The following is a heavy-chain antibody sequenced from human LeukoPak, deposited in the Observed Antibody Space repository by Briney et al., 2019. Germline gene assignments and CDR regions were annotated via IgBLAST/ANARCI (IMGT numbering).Heavy chain of an antibody. V-gene: IGHV3-53*01. D-gene: IGHD1-1*01. CDR1: GFTVSSNY. CDR3: ARGAGTTLSHFDY. Sequence: PGGSLRLSCAASGFTVSSNYMSWVRQAPGEGLECVSVIYSGGSTYYADSVKGRFTISRDISKNTLDLQMNSLRAEDTAVYYCARGAGTTLSHFDYWGQGTLVSVSS. CDR2: IYSGGST. J-gene: IGHJ4*02.